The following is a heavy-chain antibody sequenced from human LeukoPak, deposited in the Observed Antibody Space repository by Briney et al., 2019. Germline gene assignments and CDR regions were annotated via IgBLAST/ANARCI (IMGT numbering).Heavy chain of an antibody. Sequence: SETLSLTCTVSGVSIFSYYWNWIRQPPGQGLEWIGYIHYSGTTNYNPSLKSRVTISVDTSKCQFSLQLTSATAADTAIYYCATGRSIRYFDYWGQGTLLSVSS. J-gene: IGHJ4*02. V-gene: IGHV4-59*08. CDR1: GVSIFSYY. D-gene: IGHD3-9*01. CDR3: ATGRSIRYFDY. CDR2: IHYSGTT.